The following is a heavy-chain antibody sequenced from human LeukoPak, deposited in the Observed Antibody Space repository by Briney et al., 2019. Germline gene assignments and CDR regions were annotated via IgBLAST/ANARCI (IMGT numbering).Heavy chain of an antibody. V-gene: IGHV4-4*07. J-gene: IGHJ4*02. CDR3: ASEYYYDTSGYYSLAY. D-gene: IGHD3-22*01. CDR2: IYTSGST. Sequence: SETLSLTCTVSGGSVSSFYWSWIRQPAGKGLVWIGRIYTSGSTNYNPSLRSRVTMSVDTSKNLFSLKLSSVTAADTAVYYCASEYYYDTSGYYSLAYWGQGTLVTVSS. CDR1: GGSVSSFY.